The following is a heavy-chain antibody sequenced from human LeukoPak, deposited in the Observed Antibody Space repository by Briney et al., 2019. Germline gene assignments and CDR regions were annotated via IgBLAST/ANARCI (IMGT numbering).Heavy chain of an antibody. V-gene: IGHV4-34*01. J-gene: IGHJ6*03. CDR2: INHSGST. D-gene: IGHD1-14*01. Sequence: SETLSLTCAVYGGSFSGYYWSWIRQPPGKGLEWIWEINHSGSTNYNPSLKGRVTISVDTSKNQFSLKLSSVTAADTAVYYCARVRRAIYYYYYMDVWGKGTTVTVSS. CDR1: GGSFSGYY. CDR3: ARVRRAIYYYYYMDV.